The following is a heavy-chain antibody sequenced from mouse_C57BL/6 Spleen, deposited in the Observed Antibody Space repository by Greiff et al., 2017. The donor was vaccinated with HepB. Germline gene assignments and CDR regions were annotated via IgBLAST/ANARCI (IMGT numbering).Heavy chain of an antibody. CDR3: APNYGNYVWFAY. V-gene: IGHV14-2*01. Sequence: EVMLVESGAELVKPGASVKLSCTASGFNIKDYYMHWVKQRTEQGLEWIGRIDPEDGETKYAPKFQGKATITADTSSNTAYLQLSSLTSEDTAVYYCAPNYGNYVWFAYWGQGTLVTVSA. J-gene: IGHJ3*01. CDR2: IDPEDGET. D-gene: IGHD2-1*01. CDR1: GFNIKDYY.